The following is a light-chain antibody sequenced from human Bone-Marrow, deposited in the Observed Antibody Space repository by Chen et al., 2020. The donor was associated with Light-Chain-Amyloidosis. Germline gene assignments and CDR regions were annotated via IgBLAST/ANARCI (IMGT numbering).Light chain of an antibody. CDR2: RDT. J-gene: IGLJ2*01. CDR3: QSADSSGTYEVI. CDR1: DLPTKY. V-gene: IGLV3-25*03. Sequence: SYELPQPPSVSVSPGQTATITCSGDDLPTKYAYWYQQKPGQAPVLVIHRDTERPSGISERFSGSSSGTTATLTISGVQAEDEADYHCQSADSSGTYEVIFGGGTKLTV.